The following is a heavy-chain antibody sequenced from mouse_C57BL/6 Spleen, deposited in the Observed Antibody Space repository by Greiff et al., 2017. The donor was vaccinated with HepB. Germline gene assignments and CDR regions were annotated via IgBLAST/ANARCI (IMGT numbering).Heavy chain of an antibody. D-gene: IGHD1-1*01. CDR2: INPGSGGT. CDR3: ARSPYGSSHYFDY. Sequence: VQLQQSGAELVRPGTSVKVSCKASGYAFTNYLIEWVKQRPGQGLEWIGVINPGSGGTNYNEKFKGKATLTADKSSSTAYMQLSSLTSEDSAVYFCARSPYGSSHYFDYWGQGTTLTVSS. J-gene: IGHJ2*01. CDR1: GYAFTNYL. V-gene: IGHV1-54*01.